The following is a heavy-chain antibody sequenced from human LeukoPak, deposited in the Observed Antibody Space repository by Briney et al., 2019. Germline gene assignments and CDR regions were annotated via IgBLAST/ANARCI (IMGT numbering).Heavy chain of an antibody. CDR2: ISASGDTT. CDR3: AKEPREYCSSTSCPNWFDS. V-gene: IGHV3-23*01. Sequence: GGSLRLSCAASGFTFNNYAMSWVRQAPGKGLEWVSAISASGDTTYYADSVKGRFTISRDNSENTLFLQMNSLRAEDTAVYYCAKEPREYCSSTSCPNWFDSWGQGILVTVSS. CDR1: GFTFNNYA. J-gene: IGHJ5*01. D-gene: IGHD2-2*01.